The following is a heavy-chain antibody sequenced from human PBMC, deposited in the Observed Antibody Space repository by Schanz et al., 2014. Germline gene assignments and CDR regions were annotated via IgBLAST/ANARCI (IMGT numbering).Heavy chain of an antibody. CDR3: ARDRWDWNNAFDI. CDR1: GFTVSTNY. V-gene: IGHV3-53*01. J-gene: IGHJ3*02. Sequence: EVQLVESGGGLIQPGGSLRLSCAVSGFTVSTNYMSWVRQAPGKGLEWVSSLYIGGGSTRYADAVKGRFIISRDSSKNTLFLQRNSLRAEDTAVYYCARDRWDWNNAFDIWGQGTMVTVSS. D-gene: IGHD1-1*01. CDR2: LYIGGGST.